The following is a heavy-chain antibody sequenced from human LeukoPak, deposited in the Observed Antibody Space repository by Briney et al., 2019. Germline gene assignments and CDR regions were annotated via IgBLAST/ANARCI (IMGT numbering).Heavy chain of an antibody. J-gene: IGHJ4*02. V-gene: IGHV1-69*06. CDR2: IIPIFGTA. D-gene: IGHD3-9*01. CDR1: GGTFSSYA. Sequence: SVKVSCKASGGTFSSYAISWVRQAPGQGLEWMGGIIPIFGTANYAQKFQGRVTITADKSTSTAYMELSSLRSEDTAVYYCARALLRYFDWSKLSFDYWGQGTLVTVSS. CDR3: ARALLRYFDWSKLSFDY.